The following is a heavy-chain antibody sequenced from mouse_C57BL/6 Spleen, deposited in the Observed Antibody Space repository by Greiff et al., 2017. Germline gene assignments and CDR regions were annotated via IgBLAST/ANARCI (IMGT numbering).Heavy chain of an antibody. CDR1: GYTFTGYW. V-gene: IGHV1-9*01. CDR2: ILPGSGST. Sequence: QVQLQQSGAELMKPGASVKLSCKATGYTFTGYWIEWVKQRPGHGLEWIGEILPGSGSTNYNEKFKGKATFTADTSSNTAYMQLSSLTTGDSADXYSAEAYGSSRGYFDYWGQGTTLTVSS. J-gene: IGHJ2*01. D-gene: IGHD1-1*01. CDR3: AEAYGSSRGYFDY.